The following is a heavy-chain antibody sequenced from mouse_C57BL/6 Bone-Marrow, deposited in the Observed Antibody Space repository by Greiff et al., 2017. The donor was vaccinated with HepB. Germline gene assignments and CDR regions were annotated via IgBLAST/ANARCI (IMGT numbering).Heavy chain of an antibody. V-gene: IGHV5-6*01. CDR2: ISSGGSYT. J-gene: IGHJ2*01. CDR1: GFTFSSYG. D-gene: IGHD2-4*01. CDR3: ARRGAIYYDYDVDY. Sequence: EVKLQESGGDLVKPGGSLKLSCAASGFTFSSYGMSWVRQTPDKRLEWVATISSGGSYTYYPDSVKGRFTISRDNAKNTLYLQMSSLKSEDIAMYYCARRGAIYYDYDVDYWGQGTTLTVSS.